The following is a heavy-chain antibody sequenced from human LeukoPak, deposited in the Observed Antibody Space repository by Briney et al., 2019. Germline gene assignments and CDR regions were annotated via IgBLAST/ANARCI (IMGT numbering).Heavy chain of an antibody. J-gene: IGHJ6*03. CDR1: GGPISTSY. CDR3: ASGYYYYMDV. Sequence: PLETLSLTCTISGGPISTSYWSWIRQPPGKGLEWIGYFFYGGSTKYNPSLKSRVTISADTSNNQFSLELSSVTAADTAVYYCASGYYYYMDVWGTGTTVIVSS. CDR2: FFYGGST. V-gene: IGHV4-59*08.